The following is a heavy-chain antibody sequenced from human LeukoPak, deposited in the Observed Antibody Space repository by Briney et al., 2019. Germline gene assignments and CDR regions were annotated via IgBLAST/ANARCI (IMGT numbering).Heavy chain of an antibody. CDR3: ARALND. V-gene: IGHV4-59*08. Sequence: SETLSLTCTVSGSSISSYYWSWIRQPPGKGLEWIGYIYYSGSTNYNPSLKSRVTISVDTSKNQFSLKLSSVTAADTAVYYCARALNDWGQGTLVTVSS. CDR2: IYYSGST. CDR1: GSSISSYY. J-gene: IGHJ4*02.